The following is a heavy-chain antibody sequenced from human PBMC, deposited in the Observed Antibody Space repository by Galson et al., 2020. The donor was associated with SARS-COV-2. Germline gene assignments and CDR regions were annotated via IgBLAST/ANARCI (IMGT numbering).Heavy chain of an antibody. Sequence: GGSLRLSCAASGLSISDSAMHWVRQAPGKGLEWVAVTSHDERNRFFADSVKGRFTISRDNSKGTIFLHMNDLRPEDTAVYWCASLTSFGRIFDILTGPGKDHYVDVWGRGTTVTVSS. CDR1: GLSISDSA. J-gene: IGHJ6*03. V-gene: IGHV3-30*03. CDR3: ASLTSFGRIFDILTGPGKDHYVDV. CDR2: TSHDERNR. D-gene: IGHD3-9*01.